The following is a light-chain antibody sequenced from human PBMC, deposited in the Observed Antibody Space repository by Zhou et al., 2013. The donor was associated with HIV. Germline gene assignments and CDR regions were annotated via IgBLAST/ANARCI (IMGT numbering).Light chain of an antibody. J-gene: IGKJ2*01. Sequence: DTQMTQSPSSLSASVGDRVTITCRASQGINNDLAWFQQKPGKAPKLLIYAASSLQSGVPSRFSGSGSGTDFTLTISSLQPEDFAMYYCQQANSFPYTFGQGTKLEIK. CDR1: QGINND. CDR3: QQANSFPYT. CDR2: AAS. V-gene: IGKV1-12*01.